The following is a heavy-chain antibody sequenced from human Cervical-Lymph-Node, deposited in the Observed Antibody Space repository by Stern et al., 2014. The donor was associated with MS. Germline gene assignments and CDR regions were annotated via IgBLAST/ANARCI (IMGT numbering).Heavy chain of an antibody. Sequence: VQLLESGAEVKKPGASVKVSCKASGYTFTSYYMHWVRQAPGQGLEWMGIINPSGGSTSYAQKFQGRVTMTRDTSTSTVYMELSSLRSEDTAVYYCARGERYYDSSGSYCDYWGQGTLVTVSS. CDR3: ARGERYYDSSGSYCDY. CDR1: GYTFTSYY. J-gene: IGHJ4*02. CDR2: INPSGGST. D-gene: IGHD3-22*01. V-gene: IGHV1-46*01.